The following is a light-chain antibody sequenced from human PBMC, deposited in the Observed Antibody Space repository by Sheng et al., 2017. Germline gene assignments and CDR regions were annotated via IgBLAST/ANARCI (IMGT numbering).Light chain of an antibody. CDR2: KAS. V-gene: IGKV1-5*03. J-gene: IGKJ1*01. Sequence: DIQMTQSPSTLSASVGDRVTITCRASQNINNWLAWYQQKPGKAPKGLIRKASSLESGVPSRFSGSGSGTEFTLTISSLQPDDFATYYCQQYYIYPVTFGQGTKVEVK. CDR1: QNINNW. CDR3: QQYYIYPVT.